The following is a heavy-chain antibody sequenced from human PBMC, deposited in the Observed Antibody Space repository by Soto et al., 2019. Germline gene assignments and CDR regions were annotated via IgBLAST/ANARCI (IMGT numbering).Heavy chain of an antibody. J-gene: IGHJ4*02. CDR1: GFTFTRHS. CDR2: ISDSSGPI. Sequence: EVQLVESGGGVVQPGGSLRLSCAASGFTFTRHSMNWVRQAAGKGLEWISYISDSSGPIYYADSVKGRFTISRDNVQNSLYLQTNSLRDEDTAVFSFGRDPSASTTVTMMDYWGQGTQVTVSS. V-gene: IGHV3-48*02. CDR3: GRDPSASTTVTMMDY. D-gene: IGHD4-17*01.